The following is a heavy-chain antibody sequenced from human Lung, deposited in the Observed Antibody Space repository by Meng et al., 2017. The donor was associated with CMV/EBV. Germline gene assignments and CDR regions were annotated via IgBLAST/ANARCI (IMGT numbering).Heavy chain of an antibody. D-gene: IGHD3-3*01. Sequence: SXTLSLXCTVSGYSISSGYYWGWIRQPPGKGLEWIGSIYHGGSTYYNPSLKSRVTIPVDTSKNQFSLKLSYVTAADTAVYYCAKDVEKTGYYDLWSGPPRGLYGMDVXGQGXTVTVSS. J-gene: IGHJ6*02. V-gene: IGHV4-38-2*02. CDR2: IYHGGST. CDR3: AKDVEKTGYYDLWSGPPRGLYGMDV. CDR1: GYSISSGYY.